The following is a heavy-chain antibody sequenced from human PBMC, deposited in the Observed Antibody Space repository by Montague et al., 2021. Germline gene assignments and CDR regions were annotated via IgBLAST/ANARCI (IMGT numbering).Heavy chain of an antibody. D-gene: IGHD3-10*01. J-gene: IGHJ6*03. CDR1: GGSFSTYS. Sequence: SGTLSLTCAVHGGSFSTYSWNWIRQPPGKGLEWIGEIHHGGSTNYNPSLKSRVTISADTSKNQFSLKLTSVAAADTAVYYCARLGDGVVPSPILGVGPYYSYYYMDVWGKGTTVTVSS. V-gene: IGHV4-34*01. CDR3: ARLGDGVVPSPILGVGPYYSYYYMDV. CDR2: IHHGGST.